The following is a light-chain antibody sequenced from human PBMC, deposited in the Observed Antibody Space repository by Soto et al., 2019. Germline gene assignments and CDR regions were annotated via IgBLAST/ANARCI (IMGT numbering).Light chain of an antibody. CDR2: GNS. Sequence: QSVLTQPPSVSGATGPRVTISFTGRSSKIGAGYDVHWYQQLPGTSPKLLIYGNSNRPSGVPDRFYGSKSGTSASLAITGLQAEDEANYYCQSYDSSLSGYVFGTGTKRTVL. CDR3: QSYDSSLSGYV. J-gene: IGLJ1*01. CDR1: SSKIGAGYD. V-gene: IGLV1-40*01.